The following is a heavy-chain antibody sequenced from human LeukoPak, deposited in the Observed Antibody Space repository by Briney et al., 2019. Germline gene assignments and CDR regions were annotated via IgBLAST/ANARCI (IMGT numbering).Heavy chain of an antibody. CDR1: GFTFSSYG. CDR3: AKDRGSSAWFDY. V-gene: IGHV3-30*18. D-gene: IGHD2-2*01. Sequence: GGSLRLSCAGSGFTFSSYGMHWVRQAPGKGLEWVAVISYDGSNKYYADSVKGRFSISRDNSKNTLYLQMSSLRAEDTAMYYCAKDRGSSAWFDYWGQGTLVTVSS. CDR2: ISYDGSNK. J-gene: IGHJ4*02.